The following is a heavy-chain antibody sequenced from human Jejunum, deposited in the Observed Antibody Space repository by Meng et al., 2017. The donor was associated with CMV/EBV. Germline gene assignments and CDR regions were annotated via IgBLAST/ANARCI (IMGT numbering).Heavy chain of an antibody. CDR3: ARVIEIKSNIGSWHQLYFDY. D-gene: IGHD6-13*01. V-gene: IGHV1-18*01. CDR2: ISAHNGNT. J-gene: IGHJ4*02. CDR1: GYTFTNYG. Sequence: QAQLGEAGGRGKKPGASVKVSCKASGYTFTNYGITWVRQAPGQGLEWMGWISAHNGNTDYAQNFEGRVTMTTDTSTSTAYMELRSLRSDDTAVFYCARVIEIKSNIGSWHQLYFDYWGQGSLVTVSS.